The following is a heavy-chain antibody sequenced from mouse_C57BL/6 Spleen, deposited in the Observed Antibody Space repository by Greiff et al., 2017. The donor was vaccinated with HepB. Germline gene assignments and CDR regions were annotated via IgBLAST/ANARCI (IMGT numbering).Heavy chain of an antibody. CDR1: GYTFTSYW. Sequence: QVQLQQPGAELVKPGASVKLSCKASGYTFTSYWMHWVKQRPGRGLEWIGRIDPKSGGTKYNEKFKCKSTLTVDKPSSTTYMPLSSLTSEDSAVDDCARSGPNDYGSSDWYFDVWGTGTTVTVSS. J-gene: IGHJ1*03. V-gene: IGHV1-72*01. CDR2: IDPKSGGT. D-gene: IGHD1-1*01. CDR3: ARSGPNDYGSSDWYFDV.